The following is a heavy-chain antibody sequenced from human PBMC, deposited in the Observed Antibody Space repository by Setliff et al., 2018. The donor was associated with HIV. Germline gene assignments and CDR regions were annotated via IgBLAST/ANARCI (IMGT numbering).Heavy chain of an antibody. J-gene: IGHJ5*02. CDR1: GGSINRGDYY. V-gene: IGHV4-30-4*08. D-gene: IGHD2-15*01. CDR2: IFYNGNT. CDR3: ARGVDIGFGRGQKPHYFDP. Sequence: SETLSFTCTVSGGSINRGDYYCTWIRQSPGKGLEFIGYIFYNGNTYYNPSLRSRVAISIDTSKNQFSLTLRSVTAADTAVYYCARGVDIGFGRGQKPHYFDPWGQGTLVTVS.